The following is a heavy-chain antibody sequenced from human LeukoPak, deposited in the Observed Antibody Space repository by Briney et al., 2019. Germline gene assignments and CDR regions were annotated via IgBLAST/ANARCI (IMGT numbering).Heavy chain of an antibody. Sequence: GGSLRLSCAASGFTFSSYAMTWVRQAPGKGLEWVSAISGSGGSTYYADSVKGRFTISRDNSENTRYLQMNSLRAEDTAVYYCARGLTYYDILTGYYLGNWFDPWGQGTLVTVSS. CDR2: ISGSGGST. CDR1: GFTFSSYA. J-gene: IGHJ5*02. D-gene: IGHD3-9*01. CDR3: ARGLTYYDILTGYYLGNWFDP. V-gene: IGHV3-23*01.